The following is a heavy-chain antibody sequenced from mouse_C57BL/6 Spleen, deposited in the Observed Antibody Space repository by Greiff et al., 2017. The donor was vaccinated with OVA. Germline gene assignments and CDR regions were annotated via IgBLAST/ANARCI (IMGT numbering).Heavy chain of an antibody. J-gene: IGHJ2*01. Sequence: EVQLVESGGGLVKPGGSLKLSCAASGFTFSSYAMSWVRQTPEKRLEWVATISDGGSYTYYPDNVKGRFTISRDNAKNNLYLQMSHLKSEDTAMYYCARDDLYYFDYWGQGTTLTVSS. CDR3: ARDDLYYFDY. CDR1: GFTFSSYA. V-gene: IGHV5-4*01. CDR2: ISDGGSYT.